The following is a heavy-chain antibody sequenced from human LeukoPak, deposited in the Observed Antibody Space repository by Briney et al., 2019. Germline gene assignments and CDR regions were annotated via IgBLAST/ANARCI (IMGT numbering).Heavy chain of an antibody. V-gene: IGHV4-39*01. D-gene: IGHD6-6*01. CDR1: GGSITNTNYF. CDR3: ARHSEEDGSNPKPLDF. CDR2: ISYSGRT. Sequence: KPSETLSLTCTVSGGSITNTNYFWGWIRQPPGKGLEWIGSISYSGRTYFNPSLKSRVTISVDSSKNQFSLSLSSVTAADTAVYYCARHSEEDGSNPKPLDFRGQGALVTVSS. J-gene: IGHJ4*02.